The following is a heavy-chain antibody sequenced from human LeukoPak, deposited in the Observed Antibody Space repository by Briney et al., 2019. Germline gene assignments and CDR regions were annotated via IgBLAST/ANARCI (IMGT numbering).Heavy chain of an antibody. D-gene: IGHD4-17*01. CDR1: GGSFSGYY. V-gene: IGHV4-34*01. CDR2: INHSGST. J-gene: IGHJ4*02. CDR3: ARGEPVTTLSAYYLDY. Sequence: SETLSLTCAVYGGSFSGYYWSWIRQPPGKGLEWIGEINHSGSTNYNPSLKSRVTISVDTSKNQFSLKLSSVTAADTAVYYCARGEPVTTLSAYYLDYWGQGTLVTVSS.